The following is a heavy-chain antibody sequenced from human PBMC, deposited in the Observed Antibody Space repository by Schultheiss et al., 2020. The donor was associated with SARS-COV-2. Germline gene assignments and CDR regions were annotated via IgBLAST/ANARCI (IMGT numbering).Heavy chain of an antibody. CDR1: GYSFTSYW. Sequence: ESLKISCKGSGYSFTSYWISWVRQMPGKGLEWMGRIDPSDSYTNYSPSFQGHVTISADKSISTAYLQWSSLKASDTAMYYCARHRRGFGELSYYYGMDVWGQGTTVTVSS. V-gene: IGHV5-10-1*01. CDR2: IDPSDSYT. CDR3: ARHRRGFGELSYYYGMDV. J-gene: IGHJ6*02. D-gene: IGHD3-10*01.